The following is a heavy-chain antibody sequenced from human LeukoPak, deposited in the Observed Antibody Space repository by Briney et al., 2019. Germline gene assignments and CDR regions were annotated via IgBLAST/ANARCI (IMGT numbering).Heavy chain of an antibody. V-gene: IGHV3-21*01. CDR2: ISSSSSYI. J-gene: IGHJ4*02. CDR1: GFTFSSYE. CDR3: ARVDSSWDFDY. D-gene: IGHD6-13*01. Sequence: GGSLRLSCAASGFTFSSYEMNWVRQAPGKGLEWVSSISSSSSYIYYADSVKGRFTISRDNAKNSLYLQMNSLRAEDTAVYYCARVDSSWDFDYWGQGTLVTVSS.